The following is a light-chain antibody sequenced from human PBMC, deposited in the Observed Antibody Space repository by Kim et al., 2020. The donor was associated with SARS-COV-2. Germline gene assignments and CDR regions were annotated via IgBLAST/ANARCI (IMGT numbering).Light chain of an antibody. V-gene: IGKV1-5*03. Sequence: SAAGGDRVHTCCRASRSISSWLAWYQQQPGKATKLLIYEATTVEGGLPSRFRGSGSGTEFTLTISSLQPDDVAIYYCQQYDTHWTFGQGTKVDIK. CDR1: RSISSW. CDR2: EAT. J-gene: IGKJ1*01. CDR3: QQYDTHWT.